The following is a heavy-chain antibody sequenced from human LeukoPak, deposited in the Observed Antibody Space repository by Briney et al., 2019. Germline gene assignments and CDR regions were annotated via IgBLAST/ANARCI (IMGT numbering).Heavy chain of an antibody. D-gene: IGHD1-14*01. J-gene: IGHJ3*02. CDR2: ISSSSSYI. CDR3: ARVGPDEGAFDI. V-gene: IGHV3-21*01. Sequence: PGGSLRLSCAASGFTFSSYSMNWVRQAPGKGLEWVSSISSSSSYIYYADSVKGRFTISRDNAKNSLYLQMNSLRAEDTAVYYCARVGPDEGAFDIWGQGTMVTVSS. CDR1: GFTFSSYS.